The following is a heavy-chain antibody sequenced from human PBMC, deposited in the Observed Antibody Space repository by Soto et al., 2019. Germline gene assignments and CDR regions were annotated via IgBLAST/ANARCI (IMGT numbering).Heavy chain of an antibody. CDR3: ARDDAFDNENGFDM. Sequence: GGSLRLSCAVSGFPFSFYGFHWVRQSPGKGLEWLGVIVSDGSAIYHADSLEGRFFVSRDNSKDILYLQMNSLRVEDTAVYYCARDDAFDNENGFDMWGQGTMVAVSS. CDR2: IVSDGSAI. D-gene: IGHD3-3*02. CDR1: GFPFSFYG. V-gene: IGHV3-33*01. J-gene: IGHJ3*02.